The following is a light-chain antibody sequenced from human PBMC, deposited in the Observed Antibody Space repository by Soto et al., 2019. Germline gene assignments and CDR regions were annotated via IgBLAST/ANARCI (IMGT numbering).Light chain of an antibody. CDR3: QQYGRSPAT. J-gene: IGKJ2*01. Sequence: EIVLTQSPGTLSLSPGERATLSCRASQTVTSDYLAWYQQKVGQAPRLLMYGASNRATGIPDRFIGSGSGTDFSLTITRLEPADFAVYHCQQYGRSPATFGQGTKLEMK. CDR2: GAS. V-gene: IGKV3-20*01. CDR1: QTVTSDY.